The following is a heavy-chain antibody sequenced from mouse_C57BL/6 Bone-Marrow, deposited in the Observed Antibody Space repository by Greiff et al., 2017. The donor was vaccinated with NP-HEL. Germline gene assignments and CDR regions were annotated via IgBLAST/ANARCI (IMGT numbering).Heavy chain of an antibody. CDR1: GYTFTSYW. CDR3: ARPRQLRLDYAMDY. D-gene: IGHD3-2*02. J-gene: IGHJ4*01. CDR2: IDPSDSYT. V-gene: IGHV1-69*01. Sequence: VQLQQPGAELVMPGASVKLSCKASGYTFTSYWMHWVKQRPGQGLEWIGEIDPSDSYTNYNQKFKGKSTLTVDKSSSTAYMQLSSLTSEDSAVYYCARPRQLRLDYAMDYWGQGTSVTVSS.